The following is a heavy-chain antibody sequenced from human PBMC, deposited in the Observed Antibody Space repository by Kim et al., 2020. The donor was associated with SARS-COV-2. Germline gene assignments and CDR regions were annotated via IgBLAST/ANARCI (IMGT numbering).Heavy chain of an antibody. D-gene: IGHD3-22*01. J-gene: IGHJ4*02. CDR1: GFTFDDYA. V-gene: IGHV3-9*01. Sequence: GGSLRLSCAASGFTFDDYAMHWVRQAPGKGLEWVSGISWNSGSIGYADSVKGRFTISRDNAKNSLYLQMNSLRAEDTALYYCAKRAHRYDSSGYYLYYFDYWGQGTLVTVSS. CDR2: ISWNSGSI. CDR3: AKRAHRYDSSGYYLYYFDY.